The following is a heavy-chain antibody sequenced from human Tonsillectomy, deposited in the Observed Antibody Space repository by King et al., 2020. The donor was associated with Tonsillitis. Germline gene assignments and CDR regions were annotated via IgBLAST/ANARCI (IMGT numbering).Heavy chain of an antibody. CDR3: AKRMSSRSYDYVWGSYRYIPAFDY. Sequence: VQLVESGGGLVQPGGSLRLSCAASGFTFSSYAMSWVRQAPGKGLEWVSAISGSGGSTYYADSVKGRFTISRDNSKNTLYLQMNSLRAEDTAVYYCAKRMSSRSYDYVWGSYRYIPAFDYWGQGTLVTVSS. CDR2: ISGSGGST. V-gene: IGHV3-23*04. D-gene: IGHD3-16*02. J-gene: IGHJ4*02. CDR1: GFTFSSYA.